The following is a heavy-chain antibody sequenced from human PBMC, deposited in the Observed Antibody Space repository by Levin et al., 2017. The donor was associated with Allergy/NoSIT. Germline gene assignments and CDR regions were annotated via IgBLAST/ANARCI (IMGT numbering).Heavy chain of an antibody. V-gene: IGHV3-21*01. J-gene: IGHJ3*02. CDR2: ISSISTYI. Sequence: GGSLRLSCAASGFTFSGYTLNWVRQAPGKGLEWVSSISSISTYIYYADSLKGRFTISRDDAKNSLSLQMNSLRVEDTAVYYCASDGSYDTLDIWGQGTMVTVSS. CDR1: GFTFSGYT. CDR3: ASDGSYDTLDI. D-gene: IGHD6-6*01.